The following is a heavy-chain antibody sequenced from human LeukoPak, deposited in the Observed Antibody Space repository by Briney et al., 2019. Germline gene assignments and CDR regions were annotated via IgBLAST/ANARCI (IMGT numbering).Heavy chain of an antibody. CDR3: AKDVYTGGDYFDH. D-gene: IGHD1-14*01. V-gene: IGHV3-30*02. Sequence: GESLRLSCAASGFTFRNSGMHWVRQALAKGLEWVAFIRYDGSIIYYADSVKGRFTISRDNSKNTLYLQMNSLRAEDTAVYYCAKDVYTGGDYFDHWGQGTLVTVSS. CDR2: IRYDGSII. CDR1: GFTFRNSG. J-gene: IGHJ4*02.